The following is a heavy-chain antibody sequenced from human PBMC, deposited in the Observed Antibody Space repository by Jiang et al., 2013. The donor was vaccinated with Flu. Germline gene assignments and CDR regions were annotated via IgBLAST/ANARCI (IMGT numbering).Heavy chain of an antibody. D-gene: IGHD2-15*01. CDR3: ARRYCSGGSCYPMTFDY. Sequence: LEWVSYISSSGSYTNYADSVKGRFTISRDNAKNSLYLLMNSLRAEDTAVYYCARRYCSGGSCYPMTFDYWGQGTLVTVSS. CDR2: ISSSGSYT. V-gene: IGHV3-11*06. J-gene: IGHJ4*02.